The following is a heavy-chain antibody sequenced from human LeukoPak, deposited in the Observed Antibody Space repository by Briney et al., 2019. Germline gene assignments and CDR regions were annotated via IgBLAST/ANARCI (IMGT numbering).Heavy chain of an antibody. CDR2: ISSSGSTI. J-gene: IGHJ6*02. CDR3: ARDRPDTAMVTAYYYGMDV. Sequence: MTGGSLTLSCAASGYTFSDYYMSWIRQAPGMGLEWVSYISSSGSTIYYADSVKGRFTISRDNAKNSLYLQMNSLRAEDTAVYYCARDRPDTAMVTAYYYGMDVWGQGTTVTVSS. CDR1: GYTFSDYY. V-gene: IGHV3-11*01. D-gene: IGHD5-18*01.